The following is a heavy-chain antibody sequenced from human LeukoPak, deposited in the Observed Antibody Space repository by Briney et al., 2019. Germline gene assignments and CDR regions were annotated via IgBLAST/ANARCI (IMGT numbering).Heavy chain of an antibody. CDR1: GFTFSSYD. D-gene: IGHD3-10*02. CDR2: LSSSGSNI. Sequence: PGGSLRFSCAASGFTFSSYDMNWLRQAPGKGLEWVSYLSSSGSNIYYADSVKGRFTISRDNAKNSLYLQMNSLRAEDTAVYYCAELGITMIGGVWGKGTTVTISS. J-gene: IGHJ6*04. CDR3: AELGITMIGGV. V-gene: IGHV3-48*03.